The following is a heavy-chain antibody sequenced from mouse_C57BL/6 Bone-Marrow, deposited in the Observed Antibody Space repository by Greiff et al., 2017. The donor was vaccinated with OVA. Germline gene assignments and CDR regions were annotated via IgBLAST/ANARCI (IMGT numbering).Heavy chain of an antibody. V-gene: IGHV5-15*01. CDR2: ISNLAYSI. CDR1: GFTFSDYG. J-gene: IGHJ4*01. CDR3: ARHRPYAMDY. Sequence: EVHLVESGGGLVQPGGSLKLSCAASGFTFSDYGMAWVRQAPRKGPEWVAFISNLAYSIYYADTVTGRFTISRENAKNTLYLEMSSLRSEDTAMYYCARHRPYAMDYWGQGTSVTVSS.